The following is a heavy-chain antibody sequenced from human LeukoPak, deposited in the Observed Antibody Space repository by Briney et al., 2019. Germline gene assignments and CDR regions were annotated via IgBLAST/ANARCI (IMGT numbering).Heavy chain of an antibody. CDR2: ISTSGSIR. D-gene: IGHD2/OR15-2a*01. J-gene: IGHJ4*02. CDR3: VRAGRNNIGYDY. V-gene: IGHV3-11*01. CDR1: GSILIDYY. Sequence: PVGSLRLSCAASGSILIDYYMSWIRQAPGKGLEWVSYISTSGSIRYYADSVEGRFTISRDNAKNSLYLQMNSLRAEDAAVYYCVRAGRNNIGYDYSGQGTLVTVSS.